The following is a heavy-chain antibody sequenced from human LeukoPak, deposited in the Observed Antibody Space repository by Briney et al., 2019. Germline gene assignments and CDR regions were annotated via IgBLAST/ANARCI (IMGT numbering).Heavy chain of an antibody. CDR3: ARDRIPVVVTARALGYYYYYGMDV. J-gene: IGHJ6*02. CDR1: GFTFSSYA. V-gene: IGHV3-30*04. D-gene: IGHD2-21*02. CDR2: ISYDGSNK. Sequence: GGSLRLSCAAFGFTFSSYAMHWVRQAPGKGLEWVAVISYDGSNKYYADSVKGRFTISRDNSKNTLYLQMNSLRAEDTAVYYCARDRIPVVVTARALGYYYYYGMDVWGQGTTVTVSS.